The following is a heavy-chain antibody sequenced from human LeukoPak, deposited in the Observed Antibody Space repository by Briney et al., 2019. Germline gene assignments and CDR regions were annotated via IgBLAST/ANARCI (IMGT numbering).Heavy chain of an antibody. J-gene: IGHJ3*02. CDR2: IHSSGST. CDR3: ARGVVAEVFDI. D-gene: IGHD5-12*01. V-gene: IGHV4-39*07. Sequence: SETLSLTCTVSGASITNSRYYWGWIRQPPGRGLEWIGSIHSSGSTYYNPSLKSRVTISVDTSKNQFSLKLSSVTAADTAVYYCARGVVAEVFDIWGQGTMVTVSS. CDR1: GASITNSRYY.